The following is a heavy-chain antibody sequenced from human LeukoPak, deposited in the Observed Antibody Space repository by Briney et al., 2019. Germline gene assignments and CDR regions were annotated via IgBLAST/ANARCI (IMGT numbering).Heavy chain of an antibody. V-gene: IGHV3-53*01. CDR3: ARDRSSGWYVYDY. Sequence: PGGSSRLSCAASGFTVSSNYMSWVRQAPGKGLEWVAVIYSGSSTYYADSVKGRFTISRDNSKYTLYLQMNSLRAEDTAVYYCARDRSSGWYVYDYWGQGTLVTAS. D-gene: IGHD6-19*01. J-gene: IGHJ4*02. CDR1: GFTVSSNY. CDR2: IYSGSST.